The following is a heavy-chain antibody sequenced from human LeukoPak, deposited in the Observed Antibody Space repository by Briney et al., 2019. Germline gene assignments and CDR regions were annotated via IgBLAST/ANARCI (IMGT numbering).Heavy chain of an antibody. D-gene: IGHD2-8*01. V-gene: IGHV1-69*05. Sequence: SVKVSCKASGGTFSSYAISWVRQAPGQGLEWMGGIIPIFGTANYAQKFQGRVTITTDESTSTAYMELSSLRSEDTAVYYCERAGDCTNGVCHGQGLYYYYYMDVWGKGTTVTVSS. J-gene: IGHJ6*03. CDR3: ERAGDCTNGVCHGQGLYYYYYMDV. CDR2: IIPIFGTA. CDR1: GGTFSSYA.